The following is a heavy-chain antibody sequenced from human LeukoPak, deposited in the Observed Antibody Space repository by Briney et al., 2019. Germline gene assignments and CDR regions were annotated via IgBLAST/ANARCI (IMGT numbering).Heavy chain of an antibody. V-gene: IGHV3-74*01. CDR2: INSDGSST. CDR3: ARDHGDGYYFDH. Sequence: GSLRLSCAASGFTFSSYWMHWVRQAPGKGLVWVSRINSDGSSTSYADSVKGRFTISRDNAKNTLYLQMNSLRAEDTAVYCCARDHGDGYYFDHWGQDPLLPVSS. D-gene: IGHD3-10*01. CDR1: GFTFSSYW. J-gene: IGHJ4*02.